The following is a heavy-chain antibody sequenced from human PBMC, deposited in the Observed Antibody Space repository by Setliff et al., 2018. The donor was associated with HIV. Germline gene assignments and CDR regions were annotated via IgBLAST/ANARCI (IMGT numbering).Heavy chain of an antibody. V-gene: IGHV3-23*01. CDR3: ANDQWDC. CDR2: ISGSGGAI. CDR1: GFAFSSYA. J-gene: IGHJ4*02. D-gene: IGHD6-19*01. Sequence: HPGRSLRLSCAASGFAFSSYAMSWVRQAPGKGLEWVTTISGSGGAIHYSDSVKGRFTISRDNSKNTVHLQMNSLRAEDTAVYYCANDQWDCWGQGTLVTVSS.